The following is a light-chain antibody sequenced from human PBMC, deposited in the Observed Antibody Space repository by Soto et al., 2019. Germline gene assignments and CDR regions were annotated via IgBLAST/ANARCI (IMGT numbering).Light chain of an antibody. Sequence: EIVMTQSPATLSVSPGERATLSCRASQSVSSNLAWYQQKPGQAPRLLISGASNRATGTPDRFSGGGSGTDFTLTISRLEPEDFAVYYCQQCGSSPWTFGQGTKVDIK. CDR2: GAS. CDR3: QQCGSSPWT. V-gene: IGKV3-20*01. J-gene: IGKJ1*01. CDR1: QSVSSN.